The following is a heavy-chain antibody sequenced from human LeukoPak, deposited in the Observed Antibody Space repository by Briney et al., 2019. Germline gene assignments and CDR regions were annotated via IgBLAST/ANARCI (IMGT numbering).Heavy chain of an antibody. CDR2: IKSNNDGGTR. CDR1: GYMFSSNA. D-gene: IGHD1-26*01. CDR3: SKDLYWEGNFDY. Sequence: GGSLRLSCAASGYMFSSNAMAWVRQAPGKGLEWVGRIKSNNDGGTRDYAAPVKGRFSISRDDSKDTLYLQMNSLKTEDTAVYYCSKDLYWEGNFDYGAKGTRVTVSS. J-gene: IGHJ4*02. V-gene: IGHV3-15*01.